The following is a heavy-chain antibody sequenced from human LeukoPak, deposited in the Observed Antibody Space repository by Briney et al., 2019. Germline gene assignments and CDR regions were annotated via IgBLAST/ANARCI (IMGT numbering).Heavy chain of an antibody. V-gene: IGHV3-30*02. CDR2: IRYDGSNK. CDR3: AKKQWEEDAFDI. CDR1: GFTFSSYG. D-gene: IGHD1-26*01. Sequence: GGSLRLSCAASGFTFSSYGMHWVRQAPGKGLEWVAFIRYDGSNKYYADSVKGRFTVSRDNSKNTLYLQMNSLRAEDTAVYYCAKKQWEEDAFDIWGQGTMVTVSS. J-gene: IGHJ3*02.